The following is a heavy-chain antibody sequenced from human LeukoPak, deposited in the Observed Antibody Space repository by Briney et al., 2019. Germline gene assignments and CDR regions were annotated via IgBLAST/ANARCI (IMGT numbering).Heavy chain of an antibody. Sequence: GASVKVSCKASGYTFTSYDINWVRQATGQGLEWMGWMNPNSGNTGYAQKFQGRVTMTRNTSISTAYMELSSLRSEDTAVYYCARAGSGIAAAGINYWGQGTLVTVSS. CDR2: MNPNSGNT. V-gene: IGHV1-8*01. D-gene: IGHD6-13*01. CDR3: ARAGSGIAAAGINY. CDR1: GYTFTSYD. J-gene: IGHJ4*02.